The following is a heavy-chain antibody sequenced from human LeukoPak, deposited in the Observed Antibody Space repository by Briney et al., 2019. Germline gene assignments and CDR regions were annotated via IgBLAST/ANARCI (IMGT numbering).Heavy chain of an antibody. Sequence: SETLSLTCAVYGGSFSGYYRSWIRQPPGKGLEWIGEINHSGSTNYNPSLKSRVTISVDTSKNQFSLKLSSVTAADTAVYYCARGRRYYDSSGYYSGYGMDVWGQGTTVTVSS. CDR2: INHSGST. CDR1: GGSFSGYY. D-gene: IGHD3-22*01. V-gene: IGHV4-34*01. J-gene: IGHJ6*02. CDR3: ARGRRYYDSSGYYSGYGMDV.